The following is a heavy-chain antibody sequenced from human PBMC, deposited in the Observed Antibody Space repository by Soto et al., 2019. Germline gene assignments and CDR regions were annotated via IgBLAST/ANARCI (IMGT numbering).Heavy chain of an antibody. V-gene: IGHV1-69*12. Sequence: QVQLVQSGAEVKKPGSSVKVSCKASGGTFSSYAISWVRQAPVQGLEWMGGIIPIFGTANYAQKFQGRVTITADESTSTAYMELSSLRSEDTAVYYCSTGTHGNYYNGMDVWGQGTTVTVSS. CDR2: IIPIFGTA. D-gene: IGHD1-1*01. J-gene: IGHJ6*02. CDR1: GGTFSSYA. CDR3: STGTHGNYYNGMDV.